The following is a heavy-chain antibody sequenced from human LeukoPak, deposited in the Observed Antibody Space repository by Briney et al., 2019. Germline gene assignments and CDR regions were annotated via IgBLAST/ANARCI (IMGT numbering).Heavy chain of an antibody. J-gene: IGHJ6*02. V-gene: IGHV3-9*01. CDR3: AKDLGIPEYSSPTGY. D-gene: IGHD6-6*01. CDR2: ISWNSGSI. Sequence: PGRSLRLSCAASGFTFDDYAMHWVRQAPGKGLEWVSGISWNSGSIGYADSVKGRFTISRDNSKNTLYLQMNSLRAEDTAVYYCAKDLGIPEYSSPTGYWGQGTTVTVSS. CDR1: GFTFDDYA.